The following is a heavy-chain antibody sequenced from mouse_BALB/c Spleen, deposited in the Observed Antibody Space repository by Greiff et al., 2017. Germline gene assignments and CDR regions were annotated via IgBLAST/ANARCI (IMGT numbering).Heavy chain of an antibody. J-gene: IGHJ4*01. CDR1: GYSITSGYY. Sequence: EVKLMESGPGLVKPSQSLSLTCSVTGYSITSGYYWNWIRQFPGNKLEWMGYISYDGSNNYNPSLKNRISITRDTSKNQFFLKLNSVTTEDTATYYCARDADYYGSIWGQGTSVTVSS. V-gene: IGHV3-6*02. CDR3: ARDADYYGSI. CDR2: ISYDGSN. D-gene: IGHD1-1*01.